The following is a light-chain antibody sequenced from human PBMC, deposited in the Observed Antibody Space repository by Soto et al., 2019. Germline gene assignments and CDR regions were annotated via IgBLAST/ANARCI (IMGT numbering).Light chain of an antibody. V-gene: IGLV2-8*01. CDR1: SSDVGGYNY. J-gene: IGLJ1*01. CDR3: SSYAGSNFYV. Sequence: LTQPPSASGSPGQSVTISCTGTSSDVGGYNYVSWYQQHPGKAPKLMIYEVSKRPSGVPDRFSGSKSGNTASLTVSGLQAEDEADYYCSSYAGSNFYVFGTGTKATVL. CDR2: EVS.